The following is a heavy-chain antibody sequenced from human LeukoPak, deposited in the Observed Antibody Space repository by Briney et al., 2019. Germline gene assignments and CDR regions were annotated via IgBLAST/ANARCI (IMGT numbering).Heavy chain of an antibody. CDR1: GGTFSSYA. CDR2: IIPILGIA. V-gene: IGHV1-69*04. D-gene: IGHD6-13*01. Sequence: SVKVSCKASGGTFSSYAISWVRQAPGQGLEWMGRIIPILGIANYAQKFQGRVTITADKSTSTAYMELSSLRSEDTAVYYCAREINSIAAAGPYYYYGMDVWGQGTTVTVSS. J-gene: IGHJ6*02. CDR3: AREINSIAAAGPYYYYGMDV.